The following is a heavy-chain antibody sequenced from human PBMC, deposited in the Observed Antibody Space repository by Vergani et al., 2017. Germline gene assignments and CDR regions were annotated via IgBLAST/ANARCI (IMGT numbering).Heavy chain of an antibody. J-gene: IGHJ4*02. Sequence: QVQLQESGPGLVKPSQTLSLTCTVSGGSISSGSYYWSWIRQPAGKGLEWIGRIYTSGSTHYNPSLKSRVTISVDTSKNQFSLKLRSVTAADTAVYYCARDGAGLAGGGLLDYWGQGTLVTVSS. CDR2: IYTSGST. CDR3: ARDGAGLAGGGLLDY. CDR1: GGSISSGSYY. D-gene: IGHD6-19*01. V-gene: IGHV4-61*02.